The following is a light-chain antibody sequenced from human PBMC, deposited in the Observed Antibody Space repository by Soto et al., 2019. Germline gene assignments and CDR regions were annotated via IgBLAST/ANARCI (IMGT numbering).Light chain of an antibody. CDR3: SSYTTSSTVV. J-gene: IGLJ2*01. CDR1: NSDIGSYNY. CDR2: EVS. V-gene: IGLV2-14*01. Sequence: QSALTQPASVSGSPGQSITISCTGSNSDIGSYNYVSWYQQHPGKAPKLMIYEVSNRPSGVSNRFSGSKSGNTASLTISGLQAEDEAHYYCSSYTTSSTVVFGGGTKLTVL.